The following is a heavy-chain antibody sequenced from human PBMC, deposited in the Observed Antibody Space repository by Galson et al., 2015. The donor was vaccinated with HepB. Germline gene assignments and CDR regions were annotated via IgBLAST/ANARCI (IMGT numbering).Heavy chain of an antibody. D-gene: IGHD6-13*01. CDR2: IRYDGNYK. J-gene: IGHJ6*02. Sequence: LEWVAFIRYDGNYKYYADSVKGRFTISRDNSKDTLDLQMSSLRVEDTAEYYCAKGVPYGRSWYGSMDVWGQGTTVTVSS. V-gene: IGHV3-30*02. CDR3: AKGVPYGRSWYGSMDV.